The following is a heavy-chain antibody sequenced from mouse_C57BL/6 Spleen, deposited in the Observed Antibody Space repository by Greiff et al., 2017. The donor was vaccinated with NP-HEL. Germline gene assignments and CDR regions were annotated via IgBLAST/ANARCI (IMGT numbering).Heavy chain of an antibody. CDR3: ARSGKTAQATPFGY. CDR1: GYAFTNYL. V-gene: IGHV1-54*01. J-gene: IGHJ2*01. Sequence: VQLQQSGAELVRPGTSVKVSCKASGYAFTNYLIEWVKQRPGQGLEWIGVINPGSGGTNYNEKFKGKATLTADKSSSTAYMQLSSLTSEDSAVYFCARSGKTAQATPFGYWGQGTTLTVSS. D-gene: IGHD3-2*02. CDR2: INPGSGGT.